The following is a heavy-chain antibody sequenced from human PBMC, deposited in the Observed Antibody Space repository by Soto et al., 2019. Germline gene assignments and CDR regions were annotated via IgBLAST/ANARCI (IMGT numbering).Heavy chain of an antibody. Sequence: GGSLRLSCAASGFTFSSYSMNWVRQAPGKGLEWVSSISSSSSYIYYADSVKGRFTISRDNAKNSLYLQMNSLRAEDTAVYYCARSANVLRFLEWSNNWLDPWGQGTLVTVSS. CDR2: ISSSSSYI. D-gene: IGHD3-3*01. J-gene: IGHJ5*02. CDR3: ARSANVLRFLEWSNNWLDP. V-gene: IGHV3-21*01. CDR1: GFTFSSYS.